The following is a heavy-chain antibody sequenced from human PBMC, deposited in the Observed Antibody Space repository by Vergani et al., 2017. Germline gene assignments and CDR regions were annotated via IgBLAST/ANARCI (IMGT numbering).Heavy chain of an antibody. J-gene: IGHJ4*02. Sequence: QVQLVESGGGVVQPGRSLRLSCAASGFTFSSYGMHWVRQAPGKGLEWVAVISYDGSNKYYADSVKGRFTISRDNSKNTLYLQMNSLRAEDTAVYYCAKPQHPEYSLDYFDYWGQGTLVTVSS. CDR2: ISYDGSNK. V-gene: IGHV3-30*18. D-gene: IGHD5-18*01. CDR3: AKPQHPEYSLDYFDY. CDR1: GFTFSSYG.